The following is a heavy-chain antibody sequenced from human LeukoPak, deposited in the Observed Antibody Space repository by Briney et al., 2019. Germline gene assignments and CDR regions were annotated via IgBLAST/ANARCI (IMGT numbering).Heavy chain of an antibody. CDR2: MRTTAYGGTK. CDR3: SRDRLFSGNWYFDL. V-gene: IGHV3-49*04. Sequence: PGGSLRLSCTASGFTFGDYSVNWVRQAPGRGLEWVGFMRTTAYGGTKEHAASVKGRFTISRDDSRGIAYLQMDSPKIADTGVYYCSRDRLFSGNWYFDLWGRGTLVTVYS. D-gene: IGHD1-26*01. J-gene: IGHJ2*01. CDR1: GFTFGDYS.